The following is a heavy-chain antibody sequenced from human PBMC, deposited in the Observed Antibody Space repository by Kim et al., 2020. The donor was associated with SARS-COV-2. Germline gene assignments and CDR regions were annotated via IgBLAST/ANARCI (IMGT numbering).Heavy chain of an antibody. CDR2: ITWNGKKI. CDR1: GFNLDDYA. D-gene: IGHD7-27*01. J-gene: IGHJ6*03. CDR3: GRNGDMDSFFYYMDV. Sequence: GGALRLSCEASGFNLDDYAMSWVRQRPGQGLEWLSGITWNGKKIGYADSVKGRFIISRDNAKNSLFLQMNSLKGEDTAFYFCGRNGDMDSFFYYMDVWGKGTAVTVSS. V-gene: IGHV3-20*04.